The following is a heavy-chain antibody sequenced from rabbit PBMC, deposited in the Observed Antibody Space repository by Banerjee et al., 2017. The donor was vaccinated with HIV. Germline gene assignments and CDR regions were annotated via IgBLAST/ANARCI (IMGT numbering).Heavy chain of an antibody. CDR3: ARDTTDSDAYAFNL. J-gene: IGHJ4*01. V-gene: IGHV1S45*01. Sequence: QEQLVESGGGLVMPEGSLTLTCTASGFSFSSTDWICWVRQAPGKGLEWVACIYTGTSGNTGYASWAKGRFTISKASSTTVTLQMTSLTAADTATYFCARDTTDSDAYAFNLWGPGTLVTVS. D-gene: IGHD6-1*01. CDR2: IYTGTSGNT. CDR1: GFSFSSTDW.